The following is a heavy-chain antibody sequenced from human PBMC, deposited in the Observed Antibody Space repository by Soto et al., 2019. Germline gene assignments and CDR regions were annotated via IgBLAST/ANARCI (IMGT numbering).Heavy chain of an antibody. CDR1: GFTLTSAD. V-gene: IGHV1-58*01. CDR3: AADWSNRPFDL. CDR2: IVGGSGST. Sequence: QMQLMQSGPEVKNPGTSVKVSCKASGFTLTSADVQWVRQTRGQRLEWIGWIVGGSGSTNYAQQFKGRLAITRDMYTSTVYMELSSLRSEDTAVYYCAADWSNRPFDLWGEGTMVNVSS. J-gene: IGHJ4*02. D-gene: IGHD3-3*01.